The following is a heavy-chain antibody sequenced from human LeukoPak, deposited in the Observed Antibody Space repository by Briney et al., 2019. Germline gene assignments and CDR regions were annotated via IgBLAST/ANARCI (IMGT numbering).Heavy chain of an antibody. CDR3: ARGNGREYYDFWSGQYYFDY. J-gene: IGHJ4*02. CDR2: IYYSGST. Sequence: SGGSLRLSCGASGLTFRSYAMGWIRQPPGKGLEWIGSIYYSGSTSYNPSLKSRVTMSVDTSKNQFSLKLSSVTAADTAVYYCARGNGREYYDFWSGQYYFDYWGQGTLVTVSS. D-gene: IGHD3-3*01. CDR1: GLTFRSYA. V-gene: IGHV4-59*12.